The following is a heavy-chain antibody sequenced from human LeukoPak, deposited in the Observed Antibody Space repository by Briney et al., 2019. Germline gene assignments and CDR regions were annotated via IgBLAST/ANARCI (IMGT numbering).Heavy chain of an antibody. CDR3: AGPPLTPLSRGGYYEAGPYFDY. CDR1: GFTFSSYA. J-gene: IGHJ4*02. V-gene: IGHV4-59*05. D-gene: IGHD3-22*01. CDR2: IYYSGST. Sequence: PGGSLRLSCAASGFTFSSYAMSWIRQPPGKGLEWIGSIYYSGSTYYSPSLKSRVSLSVDTSKNQFSLRLSSVTAADTAVYYCAGPPLTPLSRGGYYEAGPYFDYWGQGALVTVSS.